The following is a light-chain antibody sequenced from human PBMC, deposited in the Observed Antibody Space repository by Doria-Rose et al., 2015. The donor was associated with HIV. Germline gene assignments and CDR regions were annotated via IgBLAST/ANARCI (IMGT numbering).Light chain of an antibody. J-gene: IGKJ1*01. Sequence: EIVMTQSPGTLSLSPGARATLSCRASQSFSSTYLAWYQMKPGQAPSLLIYDGSTRAAGIPDRFSTSVSRTDFTLTINRLEPEDCALYYCHQYGTSWTCGQGTKVEI. V-gene: IGKV3-20*01. CDR2: DGS. CDR1: QSFSSTY. CDR3: HQYGTSWT.